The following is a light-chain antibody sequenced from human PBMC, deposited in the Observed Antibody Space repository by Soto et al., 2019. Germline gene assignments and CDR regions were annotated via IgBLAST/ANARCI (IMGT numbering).Light chain of an antibody. Sequence: QSVLTQPASVSGCPGQSITISCTGTSSDVGTYDYVSWHQQHPGKAPKLIIYDVNNRPSGVSSRFSGSKSGNTASLTISGLQAEDEADYYCCSFSTSGTHVFGTGTKVTVL. J-gene: IGLJ1*01. CDR2: DVN. CDR3: CSFSTSGTHV. CDR1: SSDVGTYDY. V-gene: IGLV2-14*01.